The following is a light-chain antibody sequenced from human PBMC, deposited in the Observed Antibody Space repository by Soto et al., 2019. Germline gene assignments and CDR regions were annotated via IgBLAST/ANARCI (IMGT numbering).Light chain of an antibody. V-gene: IGLV2-23*01. J-gene: IGLJ1*01. CDR1: SSDVGSYYL. Sequence: QSALTQPASVSGSPGQSITISCTGTSSDVGSYYLVSWYQQHPGKAPKLMIYEGSKRPSGVSNRFSGSKSGNTASLTISGLQAEDEADYYCCSYAGGSTLYVFGTGTKLTV. CDR3: CSYAGGSTLYV. CDR2: EGS.